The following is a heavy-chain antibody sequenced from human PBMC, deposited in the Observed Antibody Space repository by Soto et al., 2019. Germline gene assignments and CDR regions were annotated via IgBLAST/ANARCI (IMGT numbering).Heavy chain of an antibody. D-gene: IGHD3-3*01. CDR3: WYYDFWSGYYWGPYFDY. CDR1: GFTFSNAW. J-gene: IGHJ4*02. Sequence: PGGSLRLSCAASGFTFSNAWMSWVRQAPGKGLEWVGRIKSKTDGGTTDYAAPVKGRFTISRDDSKNTLYLQMNSLKTEDTAVYYCWYYDFWSGYYWGPYFDYWGQGTLVTVSS. V-gene: IGHV3-15*01. CDR2: IKSKTDGGTT.